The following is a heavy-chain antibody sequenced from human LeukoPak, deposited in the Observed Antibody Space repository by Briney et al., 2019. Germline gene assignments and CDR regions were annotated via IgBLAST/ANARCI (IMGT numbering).Heavy chain of an antibody. J-gene: IGHJ4*02. D-gene: IGHD2-15*01. CDR2: ISSSSSYI. Sequence: PGGSLRLSCAASGFTFSSYSMNWVRQAPGKGLEWVSSISSSSSYIYYADSVKGRFTISRDNAKNSLYLQMNSLRAEDTAVYYCARVPDHQDLLSDYWGQGTLVTVSS. CDR3: ARVPDHQDLLSDY. CDR1: GFTFSSYS. V-gene: IGHV3-21*01.